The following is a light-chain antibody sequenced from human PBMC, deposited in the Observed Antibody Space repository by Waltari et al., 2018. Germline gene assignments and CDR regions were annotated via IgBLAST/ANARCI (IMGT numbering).Light chain of an antibody. Sequence: DIQMTQSPSTLSASVGDRLTITCRASQSISSWLAWYQQTPGKAPKLLIYKASSLESGVPSRFSGSGSGTEFTLTISSLQPDDFATYYCQQYNSYSYTFGQGTKLEIK. CDR3: QQYNSYSYT. V-gene: IGKV1-5*03. J-gene: IGKJ2*01. CDR2: KAS. CDR1: QSISSW.